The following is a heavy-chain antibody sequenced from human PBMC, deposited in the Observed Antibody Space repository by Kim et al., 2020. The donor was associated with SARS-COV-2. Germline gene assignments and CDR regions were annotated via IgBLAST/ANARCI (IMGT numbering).Heavy chain of an antibody. V-gene: IGHV4-34*01. J-gene: IGHJ4*02. CDR1: GGSFSGYY. D-gene: IGHD2-15*01. Sequence: SETLSRTCAVYGGSFSGYYWSWIRQPPGKGLEWIGEINHSGSTNYNPSLKSRVTISVDTSKNQFSLKLSSVTAADTAVYYCASRRWYPRYCSGGSCYPKKRGFDYWGQGTLVTVSS. CDR2: INHSGST. CDR3: ASRRWYPRYCSGGSCYPKKRGFDY.